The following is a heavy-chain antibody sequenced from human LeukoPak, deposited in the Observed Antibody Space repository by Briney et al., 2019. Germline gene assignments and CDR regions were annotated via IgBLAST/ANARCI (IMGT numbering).Heavy chain of an antibody. CDR2: IFYSGST. Sequence: PSETLSLTCTVSSGSISTSNYYWGWVRQPPGKALEWIGNIFYSGSTNYNPSLKSRVTISVDTSKNQFSLKLSSVTAADTAVYYCARRRGIGYCSGGSCNFDYWGQGTLVTVSS. D-gene: IGHD2-15*01. V-gene: IGHV4-39*07. CDR1: SGSISTSNYY. J-gene: IGHJ4*02. CDR3: ARRRGIGYCSGGSCNFDY.